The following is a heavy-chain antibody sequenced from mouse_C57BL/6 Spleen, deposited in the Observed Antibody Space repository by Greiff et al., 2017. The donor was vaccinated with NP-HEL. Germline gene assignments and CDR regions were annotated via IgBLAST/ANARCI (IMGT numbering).Heavy chain of an antibody. CDR1: GFSLTSYG. Sequence: QVQLQQSGPGLVQPSQSLSIPCTVSGFSLTSYGVHWVRQSPGKGLEWLGVIWSGGSTDYNAAFISRLSISKDNSKSQVFFKMNSLQADDPAIYYCARNPFYDGYYPWFAYWGQGTLVTVAA. CDR3: ARNPFYDGYYPWFAY. D-gene: IGHD2-3*01. V-gene: IGHV2-2*01. CDR2: IWSGGST. J-gene: IGHJ3*01.